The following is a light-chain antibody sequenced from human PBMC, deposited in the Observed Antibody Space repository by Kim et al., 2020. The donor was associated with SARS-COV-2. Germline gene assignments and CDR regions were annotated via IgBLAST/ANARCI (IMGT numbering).Light chain of an antibody. J-gene: IGKJ2*01. CDR2: GAS. CDR1: QSVSSSH. Sequence: EIVLTQSPGTLSLSPGERATLSCRASQSVSSSHLAWYQQKPGQATSLLIYGASSSSTGIPDRFSGSGSGTDFTLTISRLVPEDFAVYYCQQQGSSPPYTFGQGTKLEI. V-gene: IGKV3-20*01. CDR3: QQQGSSPPYT.